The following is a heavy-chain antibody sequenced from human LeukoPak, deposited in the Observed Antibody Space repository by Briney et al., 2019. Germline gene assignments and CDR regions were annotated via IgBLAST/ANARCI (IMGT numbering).Heavy chain of an antibody. CDR1: GDSINSGGYC. CDR2: IHSGGNA. J-gene: IGHJ4*02. CDR3: ARDHYDSRGDYVVEY. D-gene: IGHD3-22*01. V-gene: IGHV4-31*03. Sequence: SETLSLTCSISGDSINSGGYCWNWIRQPPGKGLEWLGYIHSGGNAYFNPSVEGRSSISLDKSQNQFFLRLTSVTAADTAVYFCARDHYDSRGDYVVEYWGQGTLVTVSS.